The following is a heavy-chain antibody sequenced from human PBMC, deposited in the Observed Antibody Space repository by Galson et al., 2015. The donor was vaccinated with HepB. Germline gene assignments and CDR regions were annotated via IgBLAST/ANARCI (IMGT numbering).Heavy chain of an antibody. CDR1: GFTFSSYA. V-gene: IGHV3-23*01. J-gene: IGHJ4*02. CDR2: ISGSGGST. CDR3: AKVGDSGSYYFRYFDY. Sequence: SLRLSCAASGFTFSSYAMSWVRQAPGKGLEWVSAISGSGGSTYYADSVKGRFTISRDNSKNTLYLQMNSLRAEDTAVYYCAKVGDSGSYYFRYFDYWGQGTLVTVSS. D-gene: IGHD1-26*01.